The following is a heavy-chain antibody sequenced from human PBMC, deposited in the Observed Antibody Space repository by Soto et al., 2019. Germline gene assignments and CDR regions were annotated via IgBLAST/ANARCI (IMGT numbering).Heavy chain of an antibody. CDR2: IFNDAGNE. CDR3: AKAKGTGRAPNGAYDV. V-gene: IGHV3-33*06. Sequence: QVQLVESGGDVVQPGRSLRLSCAESGFTFKDCAMHWVRQAPGKGLEWVSIIFNDAGNEYYTESVKGRFTISRDNSKNTLYLQMNSLRDEDTAVYYCAKAKGTGRAPNGAYDVWGRGTRVTVSS. J-gene: IGHJ3*01. CDR1: GFTFKDCA. D-gene: IGHD2-8*02.